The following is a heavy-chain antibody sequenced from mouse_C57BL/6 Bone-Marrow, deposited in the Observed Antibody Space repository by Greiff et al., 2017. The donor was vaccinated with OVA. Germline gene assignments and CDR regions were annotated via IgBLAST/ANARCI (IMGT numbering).Heavy chain of an antibody. J-gene: IGHJ1*03. CDR3: ARERLRDWYFDV. CDR2: IDPSDSYT. D-gene: IGHD2-4*01. Sequence: QVQLQQPGAELVMPGASVKLSCKASGYTFTSYWMHWVKQRPGQGLEWIGEIDPSDSYTNYNQKFKGKSTLTVDKSSSTAYMQLSSLTSEDSAVYYCARERLRDWYFDVWGTGTTVTVSS. CDR1: GYTFTSYW. V-gene: IGHV1-69*01.